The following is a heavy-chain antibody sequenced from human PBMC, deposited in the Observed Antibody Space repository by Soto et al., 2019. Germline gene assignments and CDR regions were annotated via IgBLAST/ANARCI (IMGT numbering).Heavy chain of an antibody. CDR1: SGSISSSIYY. V-gene: IGHV4-39*01. D-gene: IGHD6-19*01. CDR2: ISYSGNT. J-gene: IGHJ3*02. Sequence: SETLSLTCTVSSGSISSSIYYWGWIRQPPGMGLEWIGSISYSGNTYYSPSLKSRVTISVDTSKYQFSLKLTSVTAADTAVYYCARSTGSGWTGDAFDIWGQGTMVTVSS. CDR3: ARSTGSGWTGDAFDI.